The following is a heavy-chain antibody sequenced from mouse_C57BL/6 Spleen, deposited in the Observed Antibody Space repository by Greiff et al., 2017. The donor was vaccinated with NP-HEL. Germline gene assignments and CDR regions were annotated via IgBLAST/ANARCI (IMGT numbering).Heavy chain of an antibody. J-gene: IGHJ4*01. CDR1: GYTFTSYT. V-gene: IGHV1-4*01. CDR3: ARRHYALYAMDY. Sequence: VQLQQSGAELARPGASVKMSCKASGYTFTSYTMHWVKQRPGQGLEWIGYINPSSGYTKYNQKFKDKAKLTADKSSSTAYMELSSLTSQDSAVYYCARRHYALYAMDYWGQGTSVTVSS. CDR2: INPSSGYT. D-gene: IGHD1-1*02.